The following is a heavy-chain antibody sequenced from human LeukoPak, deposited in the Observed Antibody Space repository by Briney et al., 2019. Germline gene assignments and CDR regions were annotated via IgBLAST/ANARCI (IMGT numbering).Heavy chain of an antibody. J-gene: IGHJ4*02. Sequence: GGSLRLSCAASGFTFDDYAMHWVRQAPGKGLEWVSGISWNSGSIGYADSEKGRFTISRDNAKNSLYLQMNSLRAEDTALYYCAKDTKDYDSSVDLANWGQGILVTVSS. CDR2: ISWNSGSI. V-gene: IGHV3-9*01. CDR3: AKDTKDYDSSVDLAN. CDR1: GFTFDDYA. D-gene: IGHD3-22*01.